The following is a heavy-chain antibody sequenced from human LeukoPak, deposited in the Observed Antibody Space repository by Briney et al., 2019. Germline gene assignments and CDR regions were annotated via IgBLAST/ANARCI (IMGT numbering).Heavy chain of an antibody. Sequence: SETLSLTCTVSGGSISSSSFYWGWIRQPPGKGLEWIGSIYYSGSTSYSPSLKSRVTMSVDTSTNQFSLKLTSVTAADAAVYYCARESFEYYYMDVWGKGTTVTVSS. V-gene: IGHV4-39*07. J-gene: IGHJ6*03. CDR1: GGSISSSSFY. CDR3: ARESFEYYYMDV. CDR2: IYYSGST. D-gene: IGHD6-6*01.